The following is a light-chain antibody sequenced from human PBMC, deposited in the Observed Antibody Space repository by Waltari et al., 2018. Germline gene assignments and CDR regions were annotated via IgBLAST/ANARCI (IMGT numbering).Light chain of an antibody. CDR1: SNDIGGSNY. J-gene: IGLJ2*01. Sequence: QSALTQPASVSGSPGQSVTISCTGTSNDIGGSNYVSWYQQRPGKAPKLILYDVNNRPSCVSGRFSGSKSGNTASLTISGLQAEDETDYYCSSFTRTVLFGGGTKLTVL. CDR3: SSFTRTVL. V-gene: IGLV2-14*01. CDR2: DVN.